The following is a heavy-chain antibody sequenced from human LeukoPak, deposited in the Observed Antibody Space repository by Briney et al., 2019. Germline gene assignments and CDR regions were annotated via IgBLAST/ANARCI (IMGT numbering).Heavy chain of an antibody. V-gene: IGHV4-39*01. D-gene: IGHD3-3*01. CDR1: GGSISSSSYY. CDR3: ARLKSATDFWSGYYRYYFDY. CDR2: IYYSGST. J-gene: IGHJ4*02. Sequence: PSGTLSLTCTVSGGSISSSSYYWGWIRQPPGKGLEWIGSIYYSGSTYYNPSLKSRVTISVDTSKNQFSLKLSSVTAADTAVYYCARLKSATDFWSGYYRYYFDYWGQGTLVTVSS.